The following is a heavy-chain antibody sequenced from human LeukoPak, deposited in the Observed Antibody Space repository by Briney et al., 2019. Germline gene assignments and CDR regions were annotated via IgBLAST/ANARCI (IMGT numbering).Heavy chain of an antibody. J-gene: IGHJ3*02. CDR1: GFTFSSYW. CDR3: ARDTLVYADSPDAFDI. V-gene: IGHV3-48*02. Sequence: PGGTLRLSCAASGFTFSSYWMSWVRQAPGKGLEWVSYIGSSGSTVYYADSVKGRFTISRDNAKNSLYLQMNSLRDEDTAVYYCARDTLVYADSPDAFDIWGQGTMVTVSS. D-gene: IGHD4-17*01. CDR2: IGSSGSTV.